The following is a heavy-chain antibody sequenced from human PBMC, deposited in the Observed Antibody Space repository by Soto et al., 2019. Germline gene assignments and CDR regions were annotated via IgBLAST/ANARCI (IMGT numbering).Heavy chain of an antibody. CDR1: GFTFSSYA. CDR2: ISSNGGST. Sequence: PGGSLRLSCSASGFTFSSYAMHWVRQAPGKGLEYVSAISSNGGSTYYADSAKGRFTISRDNSKDTLYLQMNSLRAEDTAVYYCAKNGRDTTLTTLDYWAQGTLVTVSS. CDR3: AKNGRDTTLTTLDY. J-gene: IGHJ4*02. V-gene: IGHV3-64*04. D-gene: IGHD4-17*01.